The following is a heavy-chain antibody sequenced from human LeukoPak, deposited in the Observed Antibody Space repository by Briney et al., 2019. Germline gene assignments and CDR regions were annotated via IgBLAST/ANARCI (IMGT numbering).Heavy chain of an antibody. CDR1: GYTFTSYY. CDR3: AKDRRSSGWYEGAGDY. V-gene: IGHV1-46*01. D-gene: IGHD6-19*01. CDR2: INPSGGST. Sequence: ASVKVSCKASGYTFTSYYMHWVRQAPGQGLEWMGIINPSGGSTSYAQKFQGRVTMTRDTSTSTVYMELSSLRSEDTAVYYCAKDRRSSGWYEGAGDYWGQGTLVTVSS. J-gene: IGHJ4*02.